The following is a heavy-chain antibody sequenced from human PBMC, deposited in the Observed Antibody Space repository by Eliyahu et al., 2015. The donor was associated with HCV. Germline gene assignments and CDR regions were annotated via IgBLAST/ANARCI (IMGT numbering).Heavy chain of an antibody. Sequence: QVHLVQSGAEVKKPGASVKVSXXASGYTFTSXXINXVXQATGXGLEWMGWTNPNKGNTGYAQKFQGRVTMTRNTSISTAYMELSSLRSEDTAVYYCARGGYFASSGVDYWGQGTLVTVSS. CDR1: GYTFTSXX. V-gene: IGHV1-8*01. D-gene: IGHD3-22*01. CDR3: ARGGYFASSGVDY. J-gene: IGHJ4*02. CDR2: TNPNKGNT.